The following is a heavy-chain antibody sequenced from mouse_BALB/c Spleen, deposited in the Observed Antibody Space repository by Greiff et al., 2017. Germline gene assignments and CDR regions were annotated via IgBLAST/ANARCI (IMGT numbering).Heavy chain of an antibody. J-gene: IGHJ4*01. CDR3: ARHRYDGGDAMDY. CDR1: GFAFSSYD. CDR2: ISSGGGST. Sequence: DVHLVESGGGLVKPGGSLKLSCAASGFAFSSYDMSWVRQTPEKRLEWVAYISSGGGSTYYPDTVKGRFTISRDNAKNTLYLQMSSLKSEDTAMYYCARHRYDGGDAMDYWGQGTSVTVSS. D-gene: IGHD2-14*01. V-gene: IGHV5-12-1*01.